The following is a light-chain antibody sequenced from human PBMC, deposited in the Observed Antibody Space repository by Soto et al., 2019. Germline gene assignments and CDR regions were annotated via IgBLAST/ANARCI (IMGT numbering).Light chain of an antibody. CDR2: NNN. CDR1: SSNIGSNL. J-gene: IGLJ3*02. V-gene: IGLV1-44*01. CDR3: ALWDDSRNGLRV. Sequence: QSVLTQPPSASGTPGQTVTISCSGSSSNIGSNLVNWYQLLPGTTPRLLIYNNNQRPSAVPDRFSGSKSGTSASLAISGLQSEDEGDYFYALWDDSRNGLRVFGGGTKLTVL.